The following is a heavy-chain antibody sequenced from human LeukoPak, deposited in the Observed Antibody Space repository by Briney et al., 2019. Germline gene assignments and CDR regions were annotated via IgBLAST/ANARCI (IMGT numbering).Heavy chain of an antibody. CDR1: GFTLSSYW. V-gene: IGHV3-74*01. J-gene: IGHJ3*02. Sequence: TGGSLRLSCAASGFTLSSYWMHWVRQVPGQGLVWVSRIISDGSSISYADSVKGRFTISRDNAKNTLYLQMNSLRAEDTAVYYCTRDRRNMAFDIWGQGTMVTVSS. CDR3: TRDRRNMAFDI. D-gene: IGHD1-14*01. CDR2: IISDGSSI.